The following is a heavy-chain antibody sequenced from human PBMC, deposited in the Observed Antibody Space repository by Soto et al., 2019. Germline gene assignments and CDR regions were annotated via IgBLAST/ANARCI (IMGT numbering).Heavy chain of an antibody. D-gene: IGHD3-10*02. CDR1: GGSIRSGGYY. V-gene: IGHV4-31*03. J-gene: IGHJ4*02. CDR2: IYYSGST. Sequence: SETMSLTCTVSGGSIRSGGYYWSWKRHHTGKGVEWIGDIYYSGSTYYHPSLKSRVTIPVDTSKNQFSLKLSSVTAADTAVYYRARAVRRLWGYEPSLCYFDYWGQGTLVTVSS. CDR3: ARAVRRLWGYEPSLCYFDY.